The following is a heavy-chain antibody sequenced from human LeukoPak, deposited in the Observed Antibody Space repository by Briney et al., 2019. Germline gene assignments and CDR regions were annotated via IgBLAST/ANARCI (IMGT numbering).Heavy chain of an antibody. CDR1: GGTFSSYT. J-gene: IGHJ4*02. D-gene: IGHD5-24*01. V-gene: IGHV1-69*06. Sequence: GSSVKVSCKASGGTFSSYTISWVRQAPGQGLEWMGGIIPLFGTPDYAQKFQDRLTITADKSTSTAYMELSSLRSEDTAVYYCATGALHSATINLGGFDYWGQGTLVTVSS. CDR3: ATGALHSATINLGGFDY. CDR2: IIPLFGTP.